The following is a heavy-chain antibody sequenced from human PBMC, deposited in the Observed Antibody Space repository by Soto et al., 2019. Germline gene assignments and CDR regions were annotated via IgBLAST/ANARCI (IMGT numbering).Heavy chain of an antibody. J-gene: IGHJ4*02. V-gene: IGHV4-31*03. CDR1: GGSITSSGYY. CDR2: TSNSGST. Sequence: QVQLQESGPGLVKPSQTLSLTCTVYGGSITSSGYYWSWIRQHPGEGLAWIGFTSNSGSTSYNPSLKSRVTISVDTSSNQFSLTLKSVTAADTAVYYCARGGGSTKVDYWGQGTLVTVSP. CDR3: ARGGGSTKVDY. D-gene: IGHD2-2*01.